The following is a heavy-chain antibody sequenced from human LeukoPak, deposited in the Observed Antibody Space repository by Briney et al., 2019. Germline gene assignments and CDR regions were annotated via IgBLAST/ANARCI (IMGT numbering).Heavy chain of an antibody. CDR3: ARAQLSYYYMDV. CDR1: GYTFTGYY. CDR2: INPNSGGT. Sequence: ASVKVSCKASGYTFTGYYMHWVRQAPGQGLEWMGWINPNSGGTNYAQKFQGRVTMTRDTSISTAYMELSRLRSDDTAVYYCARAQLSYYYMDVWGKGTTVTVSS. J-gene: IGHJ6*03. V-gene: IGHV1-2*02. D-gene: IGHD2-2*01.